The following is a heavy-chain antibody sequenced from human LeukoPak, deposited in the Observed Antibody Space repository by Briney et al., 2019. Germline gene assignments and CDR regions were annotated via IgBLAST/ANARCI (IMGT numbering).Heavy chain of an antibody. CDR3: ARVSGWYDSQYYFDY. CDR2: IRYDGSNK. V-gene: IGHV3-30*02. D-gene: IGHD6-19*01. CDR1: GFTFSSYG. Sequence: GSLRLSCAASGFTFSSYGMHWVRQAPGKGLEWVAFIRYDGSNKYYADSVKGRFTISRDNSKNTLYLQMNSLRAEDTAVYYCARVSGWYDSQYYFDYWGQGTLVTVSS. J-gene: IGHJ4*02.